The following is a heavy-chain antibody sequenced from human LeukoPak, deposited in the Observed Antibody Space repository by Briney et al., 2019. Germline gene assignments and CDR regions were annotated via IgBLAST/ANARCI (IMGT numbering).Heavy chain of an antibody. J-gene: IGHJ5*02. Sequence: ASVKVSCKASGYTFTGYYMHWVRQAPGQGLEWMGWINPNSGGTNYAQKFQGRVTMTRDTSISTAYMELSRLRSDDTAVCYCARAFLVAVAANNWFDPWGQGTLVTVSS. CDR3: ARAFLVAVAANNWFDP. D-gene: IGHD6-19*01. V-gene: IGHV1-2*02. CDR2: INPNSGGT. CDR1: GYTFTGYY.